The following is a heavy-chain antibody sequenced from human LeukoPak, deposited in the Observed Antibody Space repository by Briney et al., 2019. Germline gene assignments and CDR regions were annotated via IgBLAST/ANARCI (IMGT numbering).Heavy chain of an antibody. V-gene: IGHV1-69*06. D-gene: IGHD3-10*01. CDR2: IIPIFGTA. J-gene: IGHJ6*03. Sequence: SVKVSCQASGGTFSSYAISWVRQAPGQGLEWMGGIIPIFGTANYAQKFQGRVTITADKSTSTAYMELSSLRSEDTAVYYCARARRGVRRDYMDVWGKGTTVTVSS. CDR3: ARARRGVRRDYMDV. CDR1: GGTFSSYA.